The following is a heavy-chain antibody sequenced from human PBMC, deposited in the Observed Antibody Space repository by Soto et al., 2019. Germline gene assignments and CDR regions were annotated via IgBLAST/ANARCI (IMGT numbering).Heavy chain of an antibody. V-gene: IGHV4-31*03. CDR3: ARGIVVVTAPEDYYYYGMDV. CDR1: GGSISSGGYY. Sequence: QVQLQESGPGLVKPSQTLSLTCTVSGGSISSGGYYWSWIRQHPGKGLEWIGYIYYSGSTYYNPSLKGRVTISVDTSKNQFSLKLSSVTDADTAVYYCARGIVVVTAPEDYYYYGMDVWGQGTTVTVSS. CDR2: IYYSGST. D-gene: IGHD2-21*02. J-gene: IGHJ6*02.